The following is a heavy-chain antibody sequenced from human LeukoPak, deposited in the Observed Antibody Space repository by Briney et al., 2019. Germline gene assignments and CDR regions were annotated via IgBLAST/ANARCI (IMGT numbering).Heavy chain of an antibody. CDR1: GYTFTSYD. J-gene: IGHJ4*02. Sequence: ASVKVSCKASGYTFTSYDINWVRQATGQGLEWMVWMNPNSGNTGYAQKFQGRVTITRNTSISTAYMQLSSLTSEDTAVYYCARGVSAAGMDYWGQGTQVTVSS. V-gene: IGHV1-8*03. D-gene: IGHD6-13*01. CDR3: ARGVSAAGMDY. CDR2: MNPNSGNT.